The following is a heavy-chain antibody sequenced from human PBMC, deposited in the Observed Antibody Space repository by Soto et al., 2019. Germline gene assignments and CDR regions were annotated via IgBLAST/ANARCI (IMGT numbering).Heavy chain of an antibody. CDR1: GYTFTSYA. Sequence: GASVKVSCKASGYTFTSYAMHWVRQAPGQRLEWMGWINAGNGNTKYSQKFQGRVTITRDTSASTAYMELSSLRSEDTAVYYCARDKGIPYYYYGMDVWGQGTTVTVSS. J-gene: IGHJ6*02. D-gene: IGHD5-18*01. V-gene: IGHV1-3*01. CDR3: ARDKGIPYYYYGMDV. CDR2: INAGNGNT.